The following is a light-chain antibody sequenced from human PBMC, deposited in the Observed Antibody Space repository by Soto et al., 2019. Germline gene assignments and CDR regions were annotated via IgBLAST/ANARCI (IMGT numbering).Light chain of an antibody. J-gene: IGKJ3*01. Sequence: EIGLTQSPGTLSLSPGERATLSCRASQSVSSNYLAWYQQKPCQAPRLLIYGASSRATGITDRFSGSSAGKDFTLTISRLEPEDLVVDYFQLYGTSIFTSGPGATVDIK. CDR2: GAS. CDR3: QLYGTSIFT. V-gene: IGKV3-20*01. CDR1: QSVSSNY.